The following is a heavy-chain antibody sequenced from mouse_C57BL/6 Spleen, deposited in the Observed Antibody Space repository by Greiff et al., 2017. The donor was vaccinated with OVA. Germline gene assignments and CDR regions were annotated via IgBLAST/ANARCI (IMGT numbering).Heavy chain of an antibody. CDR3: ARGDITTVVAYWYFDV. Sequence: VQLQQSGAELMKPGASVKLSCKATGYTFTGYWIEWVKQRPGHGLEWIGEILPGSGSTNYNEKFKGKATFTADTSSNTAYMQLSSLTTEDSAIYYCARGDITTVVAYWYFDVWGTGTTVTVSS. CDR2: ILPGSGST. J-gene: IGHJ1*03. D-gene: IGHD1-1*01. CDR1: GYTFTGYW. V-gene: IGHV1-9*01.